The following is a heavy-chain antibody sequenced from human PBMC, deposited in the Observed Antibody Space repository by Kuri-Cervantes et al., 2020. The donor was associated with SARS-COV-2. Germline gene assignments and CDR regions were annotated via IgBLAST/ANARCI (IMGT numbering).Heavy chain of an antibody. D-gene: IGHD2-2*02. CDR1: GGSFSGYY. J-gene: IGHJ5*02. Sequence: SQTLSLTCAVYGGSFSGYYWSWIRQPPGKGLEWIGEINHSGSTNYNPSLKSRVTVSVDTSKNQFSPKLTSVTAADTAVYYCARHTSTGWFDPWGQGTLVTVSS. CDR3: ARHTSTGWFDP. V-gene: IGHV4-34*01. CDR2: INHSGST.